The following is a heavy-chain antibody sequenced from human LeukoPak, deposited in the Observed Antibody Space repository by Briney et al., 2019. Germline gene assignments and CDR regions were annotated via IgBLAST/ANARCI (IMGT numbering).Heavy chain of an antibody. CDR1: GFTFSSYS. V-gene: IGHV3-21*01. Sequence: GSLSLSCAASGFTFSSYSMNWVRQAPGKGLEWVSPISSSSSYIYYADSVKGRFTISRDNAKNSLYLQMNSLRAEDTAVYYCARSVGDIVAFFDYWGQGTLVTVSS. J-gene: IGHJ4*02. CDR3: ARSVGDIVAFFDY. CDR2: ISSSSSYI. D-gene: IGHD5-12*01.